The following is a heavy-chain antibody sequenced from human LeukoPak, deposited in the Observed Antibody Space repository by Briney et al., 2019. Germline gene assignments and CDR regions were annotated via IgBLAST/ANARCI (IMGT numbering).Heavy chain of an antibody. Sequence: GGSLRLSCAASGLTFTDFWMNWVRLAPGKGLEWLANINPDGNEKYYVDSVKGRFAISRDNAKNEVYLEMNSLRAEDTGVYYCSGRDSSRSPRAYWGQGTLVSVSS. D-gene: IGHD2-2*01. V-gene: IGHV3-7*01. J-gene: IGHJ4*02. CDR3: SGRDSSRSPRAY. CDR1: GLTFTDFW. CDR2: INPDGNEK.